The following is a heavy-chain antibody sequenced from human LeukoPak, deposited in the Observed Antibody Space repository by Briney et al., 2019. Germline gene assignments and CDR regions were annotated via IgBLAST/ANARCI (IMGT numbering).Heavy chain of an antibody. D-gene: IGHD5-18*01. CDR3: ASDYVDTAMVRGDYFDY. CDR1: GYTFTGYY. J-gene: IGHJ4*02. Sequence: ASVKVSCKASGYTFTGYYMHSVRQAPGEGGEWMGWIYPNSGGTNYAQTFQGRVTMTRDTSISTAYMELSRLRSDDTAVYYCASDYVDTAMVRGDYFDYWGQGTLVTVSS. V-gene: IGHV1-2*02. CDR2: IYPNSGGT.